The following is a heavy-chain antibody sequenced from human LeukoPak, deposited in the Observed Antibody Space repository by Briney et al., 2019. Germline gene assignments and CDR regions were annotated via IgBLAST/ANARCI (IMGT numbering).Heavy chain of an antibody. V-gene: IGHV4-31*03. J-gene: IGHJ4*02. D-gene: IGHD6-6*01. CDR3: ARGLREYSSSSPTDY. CDR2: IYYSGST. Sequence: PSETLSLTCTVSGGSISSGGYYWSWIRQHPGQGLEWIGHIYYSGSTYYNPSLKSRVTISVDTSKNQFSLKLSSVTAADTAVYYCARGLREYSSSSPTDYWGQGTLVTVSS. CDR1: GGSISSGGYY.